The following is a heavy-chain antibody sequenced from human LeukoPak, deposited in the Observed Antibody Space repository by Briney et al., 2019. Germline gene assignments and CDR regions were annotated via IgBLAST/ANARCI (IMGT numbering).Heavy chain of an antibody. V-gene: IGHV1-46*01. Sequence: ASVKVSCKASGYTFTSYYMHWVRQAPGQGLEWVGIINPSGGSTSYAQKFQGRVTMTRDTSTSTVYMELSSLRSEDTAVYYCARGNRITIFGVVTDPGAFDIWGQGTMVTVSS. CDR3: ARGNRITIFGVVTDPGAFDI. CDR1: GYTFTSYY. D-gene: IGHD3-3*01. J-gene: IGHJ3*02. CDR2: INPSGGST.